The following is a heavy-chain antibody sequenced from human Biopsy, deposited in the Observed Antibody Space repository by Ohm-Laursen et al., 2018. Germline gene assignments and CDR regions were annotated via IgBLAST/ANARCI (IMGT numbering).Heavy chain of an antibody. V-gene: IGHV3-21*06. D-gene: IGHD6-13*01. CDR2: VAIGSIYV. Sequence: SVRLSCSASGLTFSDFSMNWVCQAPGKGLGWVSSVAIGSIYVYYADSVKGRFTIFRDNTKNSLSLQMNSLRGEDTAVYYCAAGSSRNSYYFDYWGQGTLVTVSS. CDR3: AAGSSRNSYYFDY. CDR1: GLTFSDFS. J-gene: IGHJ4*02.